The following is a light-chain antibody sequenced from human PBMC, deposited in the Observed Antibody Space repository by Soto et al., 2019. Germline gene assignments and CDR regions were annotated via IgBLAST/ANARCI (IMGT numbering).Light chain of an antibody. Sequence: DIQMTQSPSTLSASVGDRVTITWRASQSISSYLAWYQQKPGKAPTVLIYKASSLKSGVPSRFSGSGSGTDFTLTISSLQPDDFATYCCQQYNNYPYTFGQGTKLEIK. V-gene: IGKV1-5*03. J-gene: IGKJ2*01. CDR2: KAS. CDR3: QQYNNYPYT. CDR1: QSISSY.